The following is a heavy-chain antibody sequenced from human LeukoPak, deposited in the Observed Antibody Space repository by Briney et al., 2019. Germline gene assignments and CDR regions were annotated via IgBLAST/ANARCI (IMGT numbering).Heavy chain of an antibody. J-gene: IGHJ4*02. Sequence: GASVTVSCKASGYTFTSYGISWVRQAPGQGLEWMGWISAYNGNTNYAQKLQGRVTMTTDTTTRTAYMELRSLRSDDTAVYYCARVNLYNWNLIDYWGQGTLVTVSS. V-gene: IGHV1-18*01. CDR1: GYTFTSYG. D-gene: IGHD1-7*01. CDR2: ISAYNGNT. CDR3: ARVNLYNWNLIDY.